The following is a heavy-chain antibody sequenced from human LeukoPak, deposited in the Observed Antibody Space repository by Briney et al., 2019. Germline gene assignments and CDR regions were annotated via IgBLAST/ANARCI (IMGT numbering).Heavy chain of an antibody. CDR2: LSGSGVAT. CDR1: GFTSSRFA. V-gene: IGHV3-23*01. J-gene: IGHJ6*03. Sequence: GGSLRLSCAASGFTSSRFAMSWVRQAPGKGLEWVSALSGSGVATYYADSVKGRFTISRDNSKNTVYLQMNSLRAEDTAVYYCAKGIYSSESYYSNYYYNMDVWGKGTTVTISS. D-gene: IGHD3-10*01. CDR3: AKGIYSSESYYSNYYYNMDV.